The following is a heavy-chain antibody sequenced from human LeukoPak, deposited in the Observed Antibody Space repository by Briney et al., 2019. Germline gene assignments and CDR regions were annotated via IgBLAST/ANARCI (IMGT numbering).Heavy chain of an antibody. Sequence: SEXLSLTCTVSGGSISSSSYYWGWIRQPPGKGREWIGSIYYSGSTYYNPSLKSRVTISVDTSKNQFSLKLSSVTAADTAVYYCARHSYDSSGYPFDPWGQGTLVTVSS. CDR3: ARHSYDSSGYPFDP. D-gene: IGHD3-22*01. CDR1: GGSISSSSYY. V-gene: IGHV4-39*01. CDR2: IYYSGST. J-gene: IGHJ5*02.